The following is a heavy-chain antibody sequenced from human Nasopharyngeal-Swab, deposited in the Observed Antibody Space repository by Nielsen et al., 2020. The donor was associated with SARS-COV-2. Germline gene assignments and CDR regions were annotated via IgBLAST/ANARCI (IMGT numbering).Heavy chain of an antibody. J-gene: IGHJ5*02. Sequence: GESLKISCAASGFIFSNYAMSWVRQAPGKGLEWVSTINNRGDDTHYVDSVRGRSTVSRDNSKNTLYLQMNSLRGEDTAIYYCVKDLAYDEVSWGQGTLVTVSS. V-gene: IGHV3-23*01. D-gene: IGHD5-12*01. CDR2: INNRGDDT. CDR1: GFIFSNYA. CDR3: VKDLAYDEVS.